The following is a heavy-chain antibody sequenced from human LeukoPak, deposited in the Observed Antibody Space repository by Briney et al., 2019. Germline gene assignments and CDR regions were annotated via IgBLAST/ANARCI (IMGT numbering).Heavy chain of an antibody. CDR2: MNPNGGNT. D-gene: IGHD4-17*01. CDR1: GYTFTGYC. V-gene: IGHV1-8*02. Sequence: PGASVKVSCKASGYTFTGYCMHWVRQAPGQGLEWMGWMNPNGGNTGYAQKFQGRVTMTRNTSISTAYMELSSLRSEDTAVYYCARGATVTTYYYYYGMDVWGQGTTVTVSS. J-gene: IGHJ6*02. CDR3: ARGATVTTYYYYYGMDV.